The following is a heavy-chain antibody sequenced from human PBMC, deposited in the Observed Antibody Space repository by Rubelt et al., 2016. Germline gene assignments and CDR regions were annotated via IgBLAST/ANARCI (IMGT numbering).Heavy chain of an antibody. CDR2: INHSGST. Sequence: VQLQQWGAGLLKPSETLSLTCAVYGGSFRGYYWSWIRQPPGKGLEWIGEINHSGSTNSNPSLKSRVTISVDTSKNQFSLKLSSVTAADTAVYYCARGKEGLGVTMMDYWGQGTLVTVSS. J-gene: IGHJ4*02. CDR3: ARGKEGLGVTMMDY. V-gene: IGHV4-34*01. CDR1: GGSFRGYY. D-gene: IGHD3-22*01.